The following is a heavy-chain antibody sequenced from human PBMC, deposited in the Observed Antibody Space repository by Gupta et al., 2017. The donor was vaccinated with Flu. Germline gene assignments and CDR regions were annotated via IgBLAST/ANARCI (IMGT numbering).Heavy chain of an antibody. J-gene: IGHJ6*02. Sequence: QVQLVESGVGVVQPGWLLRLSCAASGFTYSSYGIHWVPQAPVKGLEWVAVRSYDGSNKYYADSVKGRFTISRDNSKNTLYLQMNSLRAEDSAVYYCAKDIKLWSGFDYYYYYGMDVGGQETTVTVSS. CDR1: GFTYSSYG. V-gene: IGHV3-30*18. D-gene: IGHD3-3*01. CDR2: RSYDGSNK. CDR3: AKDIKLWSGFDYYYYYGMDV.